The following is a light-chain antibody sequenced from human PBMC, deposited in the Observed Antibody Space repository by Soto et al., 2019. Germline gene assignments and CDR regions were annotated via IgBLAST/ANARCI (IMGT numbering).Light chain of an antibody. CDR1: QGISNN. CDR3: LQHDTYPRT. CDR2: CTS. Sequence: DMERTQSPSSLVASVGDRVTIACLASQGISNNLGWYQQKPGKAPQRLIYCTSNLQYAAPSSFSGSGSGTEFTLTITSLQPEDFSTYYCLQHDTYPRTFGQGTKVDI. V-gene: IGKV1-17*01. J-gene: IGKJ1*01.